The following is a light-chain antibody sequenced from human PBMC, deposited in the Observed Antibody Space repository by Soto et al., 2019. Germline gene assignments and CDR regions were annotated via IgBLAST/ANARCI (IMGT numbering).Light chain of an antibody. J-gene: IGLJ3*02. CDR2: GNS. Sequence: QAVLTQPPSVSGAPGQRVTISCTGSSSNIGAGYHVHWYQQLPGTAPKLLIHGNSNRPSGLPDRFSGSKSGTSASLAITGLQAEDEADYYCQSYDSSLSGWVFGGGTKVTVL. CDR1: SSNIGAGYH. CDR3: QSYDSSLSGWV. V-gene: IGLV1-40*01.